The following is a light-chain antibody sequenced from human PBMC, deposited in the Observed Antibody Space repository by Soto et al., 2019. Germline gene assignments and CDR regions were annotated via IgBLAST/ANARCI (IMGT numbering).Light chain of an antibody. CDR2: KAS. CDR1: QSISSW. CDR3: QQYKRPTWT. Sequence: DIQMTQSPSTLSASVGDRVTITCRASQSISSWLAWYQQKPGKAPKLLIYKASSLESGVPSRFSGSGSGTVFTLTISRLPADDFATYYCQQYKRPTWTFGQGTKVEIK. J-gene: IGKJ1*01. V-gene: IGKV1-5*03.